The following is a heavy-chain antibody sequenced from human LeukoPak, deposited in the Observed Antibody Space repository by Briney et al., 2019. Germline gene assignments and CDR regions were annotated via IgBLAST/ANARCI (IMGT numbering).Heavy chain of an antibody. Sequence: GGSLRLSCAASGFTFTSYTMNWVRQAPGKGLEWVSLISGDGGSTYYADSMKARFTISRDNSKNSLYLQMNSLRTEDTALYYCARDSQEFFQHWGQGTLVTVSS. CDR2: ISGDGGST. CDR1: GFTFTSYT. V-gene: IGHV3-43*02. CDR3: ARDSQEFFQH. J-gene: IGHJ1*01.